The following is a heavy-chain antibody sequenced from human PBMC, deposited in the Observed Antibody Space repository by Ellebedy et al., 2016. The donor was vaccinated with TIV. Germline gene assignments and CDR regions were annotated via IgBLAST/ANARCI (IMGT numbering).Heavy chain of an antibody. CDR1: DLTFSNFA. V-gene: IGHV3-30-3*01. CDR2: ISDDGSNE. CDR3: ARDGDYVGGYGMDV. J-gene: IGHJ6*02. Sequence: GESLKISXAASDLTFSNFAMHWVRQAPGQGLEWVAVISDDGSNEYSADSVKGRFTISRDNSKNTLYLQMNSLRVEDTAVYYCARDGDYVGGYGMDVWGQGTTVTVSS. D-gene: IGHD4-17*01.